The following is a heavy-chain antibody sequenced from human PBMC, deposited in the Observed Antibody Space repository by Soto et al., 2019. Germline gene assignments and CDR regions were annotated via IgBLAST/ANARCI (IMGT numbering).Heavy chain of an antibody. V-gene: IGHV4-59*01. CDR3: ARGGSSSWYYYYYGMDV. D-gene: IGHD6-13*01. CDR2: IYYSGST. CDR1: GGSISSYY. J-gene: IGHJ6*02. Sequence: TSETLSLTCTVSGGSISSYYWSWIRQPPGKGLEWIGYIYYSGSTNYNPSLKSRDNISVDTSKNQFSLKMSSVTAADTAVFYCARGGSSSWYYYYYGMDVWGQGTTVTVSS.